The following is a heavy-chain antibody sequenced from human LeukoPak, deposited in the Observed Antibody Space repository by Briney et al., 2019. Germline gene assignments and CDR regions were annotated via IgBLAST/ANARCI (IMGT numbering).Heavy chain of an antibody. CDR1: GFTFSVFA. J-gene: IGHJ6*01. CDR3: AKMKGHPLPKYYMDV. Sequence: GGSLRLSCAASGFTFSVFAMSWVRGTPGKGLEWVSGISGSGDNTLYADSVKGRFTISRDNSKNTLYLEMNSLRAEDTAIYYCAKMKGHPLPKYYMDVWGQGTTVTVSS. CDR2: ISGSGDNT. D-gene: IGHD1-26*01. V-gene: IGHV3-23*01.